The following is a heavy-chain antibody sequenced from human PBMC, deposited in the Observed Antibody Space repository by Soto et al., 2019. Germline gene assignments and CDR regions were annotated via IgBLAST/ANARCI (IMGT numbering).Heavy chain of an antibody. CDR2: ISPDNGNT. Sequence: ASVKVSCKASGYTFTSTYLTWVRQAPGRGLEWVGWISPDNGNTNYAQKLQGRVTMTTDTSTNTVYLELRSLRPDDTAVYYCTRGGGAHYRFDPWGQGTLVTVSS. J-gene: IGHJ5*02. CDR3: TRGGGAHYRFDP. D-gene: IGHD1-26*01. CDR1: GYTFTSTY. V-gene: IGHV1-18*04.